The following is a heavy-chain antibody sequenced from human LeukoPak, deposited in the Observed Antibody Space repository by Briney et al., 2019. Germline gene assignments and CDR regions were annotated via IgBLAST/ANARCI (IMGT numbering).Heavy chain of an antibody. V-gene: IGHV3-74*01. Sequence: GGSLRLSCAASGFTLSSYWMHWVRQAPGKGLVWVSRISSDGSSTSYADSVKDRFTISRDNAKNTLYLQMNSLRAEDTAVYYCARDPSDYDFWSGYYKDDAFDIWGQGTMVTVSS. CDR2: ISSDGSST. CDR3: ARDPSDYDFWSGYYKDDAFDI. CDR1: GFTLSSYW. D-gene: IGHD3-3*01. J-gene: IGHJ3*02.